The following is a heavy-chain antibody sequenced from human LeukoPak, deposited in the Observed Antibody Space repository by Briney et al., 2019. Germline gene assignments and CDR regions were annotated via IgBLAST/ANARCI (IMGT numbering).Heavy chain of an antibody. CDR3: AREKSPTVATPFDY. CDR1: GGGSFSNYA. D-gene: IGHD4-23*01. CDR2: IIPILRTP. V-gene: IGHV1-69*05. Sequence: GASVKVSCKASGGGSFSNYALSWVRQAPGQGLEWMAGIIPILRTPNYAQRFQGRLTITTDESTSTAYMELSSLRSEDTAVYYCAREKSPTVATPFDYWGQGTLVTVSS. J-gene: IGHJ4*02.